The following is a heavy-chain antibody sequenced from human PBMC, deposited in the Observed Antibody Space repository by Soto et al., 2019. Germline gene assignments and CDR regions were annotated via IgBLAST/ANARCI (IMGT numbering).Heavy chain of an antibody. J-gene: IGHJ5*02. V-gene: IGHV1-18*01. CDR3: AREVAAPRESWFDP. Sequence: GGSVEGYCETSGFTFSHYGFCWGGQGPGQGLEWMGWISAYNGNTNYAQKLQGRVTMTTDTSTSTAYMELRSLRSDDTAVYYCAREVAAPRESWFDPWGQGTLVTVSS. CDR2: ISAYNGNT. CDR1: GFTFSHYG. D-gene: IGHD6-6*01.